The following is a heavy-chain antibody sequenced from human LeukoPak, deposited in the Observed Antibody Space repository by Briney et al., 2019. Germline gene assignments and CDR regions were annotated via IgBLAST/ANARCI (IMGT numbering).Heavy chain of an antibody. Sequence: PGGSLRLSCAASGFTFSSYWMHWVRQAPGKGLVWVSRINSDGSSTSYADSVKGRFTISRDNAKNTLYLQMNSLRAEDTAVYYCARSSDDYYYYYMDVWGKGTTVTVSS. V-gene: IGHV3-74*01. D-gene: IGHD2-21*01. CDR2: INSDGSST. J-gene: IGHJ6*03. CDR3: ARSSDDYYYYYMDV. CDR1: GFTFSSYW.